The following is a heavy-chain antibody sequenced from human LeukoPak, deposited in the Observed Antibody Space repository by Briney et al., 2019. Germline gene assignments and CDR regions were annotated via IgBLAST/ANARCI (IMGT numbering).Heavy chain of an antibody. CDR1: GYSITNGYY. V-gene: IGHV4-38-2*02. D-gene: IGHD2-15*01. CDR3: ARVTDCSGGSCYSRLSGAFDI. Sequence: SETLSLTCTVSGYSITNGYYWGWIRQPPGKGLEWIGSIYHTGSSFYNPSLKSRVTISVDPSKNQFSLRLNSVIVADTAVYYCARVTDCSGGSCYSRLSGAFDIWGQGTMVTVSS. J-gene: IGHJ3*02. CDR2: IYHTGSS.